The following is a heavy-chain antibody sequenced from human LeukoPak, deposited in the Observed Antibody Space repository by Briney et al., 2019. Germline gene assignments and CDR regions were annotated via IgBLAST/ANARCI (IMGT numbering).Heavy chain of an antibody. CDR2: INPNSGGT. CDR3: ARLIYGSGSYPPDY. D-gene: IGHD3-10*01. Sequence: ASVKVSCKASGYTFTGYYIHWVRQAPGQGLEWMGWINPNSGGTNYAQKFQGRVTMTRDTSISTAYMELSRLRSDDTAVYYCARLIYGSGSYPPDYWGQGTLVTVSS. CDR1: GYTFTGYY. V-gene: IGHV1-2*02. J-gene: IGHJ4*02.